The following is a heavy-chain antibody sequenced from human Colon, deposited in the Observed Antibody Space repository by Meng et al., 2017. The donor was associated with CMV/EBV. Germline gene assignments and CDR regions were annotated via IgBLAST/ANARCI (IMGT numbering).Heavy chain of an antibody. CDR2: VSESGART. D-gene: IGHD2-15*01. Sequence: GESLKISCAASGFTFNTYAMSWVRQAPGKGLEWVSSVSESGARTYFADSVKGRFTISRDNSRTTLYLQMNSLRAEDTAVYYCAKGHCGSFSCYHFDFWGQGTLVTVSS. J-gene: IGHJ4*02. CDR3: AKGHCGSFSCYHFDF. V-gene: IGHV3-23*01. CDR1: GFTFNTYA.